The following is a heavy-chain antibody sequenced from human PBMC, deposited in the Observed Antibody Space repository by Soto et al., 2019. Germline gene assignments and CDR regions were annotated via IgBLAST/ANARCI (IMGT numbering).Heavy chain of an antibody. CDR2: ISVSGGQT. CDR1: GFTFRNHA. V-gene: IGHV3-23*01. J-gene: IGHJ4*02. Sequence: GGSLRLSCTAAGFTFRNHAMNWVRQAPGKGLEWVSSISVSGGQTFYADAVKGRFTISRDNSKNTLFLQMSSLSDEDTALYYCAKEQQSSGFDGLDYWGQGTLVTVSS. CDR3: AKEQQSSGFDGLDY. D-gene: IGHD5-12*01.